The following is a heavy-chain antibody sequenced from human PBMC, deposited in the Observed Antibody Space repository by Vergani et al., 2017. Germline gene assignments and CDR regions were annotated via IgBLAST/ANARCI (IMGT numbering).Heavy chain of an antibody. Sequence: EVQLLESGGDLVQPGGSLRLSCAASGFTFIMHAMSWVRQAPGKGLEWVSTLSASDRRTHSADSVKGRFTISRDNSKNTLFLHMNSLRPEDTAVYYCAKVGRSGVAGTFGAFDIWGQGTMVTVSS. J-gene: IGHJ3*02. D-gene: IGHD6-19*01. CDR1: GFTFIMHA. CDR3: AKVGRSGVAGTFGAFDI. V-gene: IGHV3-23*01. CDR2: LSASDRRT.